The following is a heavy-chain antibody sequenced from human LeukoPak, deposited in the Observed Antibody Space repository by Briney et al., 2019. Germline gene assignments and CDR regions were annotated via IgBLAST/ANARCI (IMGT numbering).Heavy chain of an antibody. CDR3: AKDARITIFGVAIGEVGY. V-gene: IGHV3-23*01. CDR2: ISGSGGST. CDR1: GFTFSSYA. D-gene: IGHD3-3*01. Sequence: GGSLRLSCAASGFTFSSYAMSWVRQAPGKGLEWVSAISGSGGSTYYADSVKGRFTISRDNSKNTLYLKMNSLRAEDTAVYYCAKDARITIFGVAIGEVGYWGQGTLVTVSS. J-gene: IGHJ4*02.